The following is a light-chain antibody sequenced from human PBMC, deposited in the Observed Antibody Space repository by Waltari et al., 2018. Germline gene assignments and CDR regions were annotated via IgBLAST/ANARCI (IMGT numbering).Light chain of an antibody. V-gene: IGKV1-39*01. CDR3: QQSYSTWT. CDR2: AAS. CDR1: QNINSF. J-gene: IGKJ1*01. Sequence: DIQMTHSPSSLSASVGDRVTITCRASQNINSFLNWYQQNPGRAPKLLIYAASSLHSGVPSRFSGSGSGTDYTLTISSLQPEDFATYYCQQSYSTWTSGQGTKVEIK.